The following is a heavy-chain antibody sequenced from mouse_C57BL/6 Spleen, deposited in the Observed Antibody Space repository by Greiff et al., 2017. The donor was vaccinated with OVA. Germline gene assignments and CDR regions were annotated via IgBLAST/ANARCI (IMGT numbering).Heavy chain of an antibody. CDR3: ARGRGREYYFDY. CDR1: GYTFTSYW. Sequence: QVQLQQPGTELVKPGASVKLSCKASGYTFTSYWMHWVKQRPGQGLEWIGNINPSNGGTNYNEKFKSKATLTVDKFSSTAYMQLSSLTSEASAVYYCARGRGREYYFDYWGQGTTLTVSS. D-gene: IGHD3-3*01. V-gene: IGHV1-53*01. CDR2: INPSNGGT. J-gene: IGHJ2*01.